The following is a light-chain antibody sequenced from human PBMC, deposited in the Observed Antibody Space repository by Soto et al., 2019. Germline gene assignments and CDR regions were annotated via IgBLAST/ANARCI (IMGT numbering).Light chain of an antibody. CDR2: AAS. V-gene: IGKV1-39*01. J-gene: IGKJ1*01. Sequence: DIQMTQSPSSLSASVGDRVTITCRASQNINNYLNWYQQKPGKAPKLLIYAASTLQSGVPSRFSGSGSGTDFTLTISSLQPEDFAAYYCQQGYSSPRTCGQGTKVDI. CDR1: QNINNY. CDR3: QQGYSSPRT.